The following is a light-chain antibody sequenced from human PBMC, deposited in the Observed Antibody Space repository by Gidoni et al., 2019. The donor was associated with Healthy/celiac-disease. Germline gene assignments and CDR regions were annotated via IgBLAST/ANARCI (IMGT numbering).Light chain of an antibody. CDR2: KAS. CDR1: QSISSW. CDR3: QQYNSYSWT. J-gene: IGKJ1*01. V-gene: IGKV1-5*03. Sequence: DIPMTQSPSTLSASVGDRVTITCRASQSISSWLAWYQQKPGKAPKLLIYKASSLESGVPSRFSGSGSGTEFTLTISRLQPEDFATYYCQQYNSYSWTFXQXTKVEIK.